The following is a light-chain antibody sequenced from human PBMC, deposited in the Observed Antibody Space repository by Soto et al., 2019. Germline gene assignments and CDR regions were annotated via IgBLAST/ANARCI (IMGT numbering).Light chain of an antibody. V-gene: IGKV1-39*01. CDR2: AAS. CDR3: HQTYSTPPT. J-gene: IGKJ2*01. CDR1: QSISGD. Sequence: DIMMSQSPSSLSPSVGDRFTITCRASQSISGDLNWYQQKPGKAPNLLIHAASTLQSGVPSRFSGSGSGTDFTLTISSLQPEDFATYYCHQTYSTPPTFGQGTKLESK.